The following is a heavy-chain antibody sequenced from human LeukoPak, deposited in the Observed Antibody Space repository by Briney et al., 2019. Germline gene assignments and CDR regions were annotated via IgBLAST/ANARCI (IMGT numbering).Heavy chain of an antibody. J-gene: IGHJ6*03. V-gene: IGHV1-69*05. CDR1: GGTFSSYA. CDR3: ARGDYSSSPSYYYHYMDV. CDR2: IIPIFGTA. D-gene: IGHD6-6*01. Sequence: LEASVKVSCKASGGTFSSYAISWVRQAPGQGLAWMGGIIPIFGTANYAQKFQGRVTITTDESTSTAYMELSSLRSEDTAVYYCARGDYSSSPSYYYHYMDVWGTGTTVTVSS.